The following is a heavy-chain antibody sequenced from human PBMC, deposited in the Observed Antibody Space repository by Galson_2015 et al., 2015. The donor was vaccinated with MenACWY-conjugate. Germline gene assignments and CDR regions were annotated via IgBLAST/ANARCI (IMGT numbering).Heavy chain of an antibody. CDR3: SGVRGVKNAYYYGMDV. D-gene: IGHD3-10*01. CDR2: ISGSGGST. CDR1: GFTFSSYA. V-gene: IGHV3-23*01. J-gene: IGHJ6*02. Sequence: SLRLSCAASGFTFSSYAMSWVRQAPGKGLEWVSAISGSGGSTYYADSVKGRFTISRDNSKNTLYLQMNSLRAEDTAVYYCSGVRGVKNAYYYGMDVWGQGTTVTVSS.